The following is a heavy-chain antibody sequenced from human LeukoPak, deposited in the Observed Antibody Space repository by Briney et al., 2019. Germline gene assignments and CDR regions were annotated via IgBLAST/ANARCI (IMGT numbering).Heavy chain of an antibody. CDR3: TRGIVDLGANSFDY. CDR2: IRSKAHGGTT. Sequence: GGSLRLSCAASGFTFSSYWMTWVRQAPGKGLEWVSFIRSKAHGGTTEYAASVKGRFTISRDDSKSIAYLQMNSLKTEDTAVYYCTRGIVDLGANSFDYWGQGTLVTVSS. D-gene: IGHD1-26*01. J-gene: IGHJ4*02. CDR1: GFTFSSYW. V-gene: IGHV3-49*04.